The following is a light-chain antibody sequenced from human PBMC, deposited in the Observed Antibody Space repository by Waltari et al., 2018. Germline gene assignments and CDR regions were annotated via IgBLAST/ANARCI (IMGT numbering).Light chain of an antibody. Sequence: QSALTQPASVSGSPGQSITISCPGSSSAVGTYDFVPWYQQYPGKAPKVIIYEVNKRPSGVSDRFSGSKSCNTASLTISGLQPEDEADYHCCSYATRNTPVAFGGGTKVTLL. J-gene: IGLJ2*01. CDR1: SSAVGTYDF. CDR2: EVN. V-gene: IGLV2-23*02. CDR3: CSYATRNTPVA.